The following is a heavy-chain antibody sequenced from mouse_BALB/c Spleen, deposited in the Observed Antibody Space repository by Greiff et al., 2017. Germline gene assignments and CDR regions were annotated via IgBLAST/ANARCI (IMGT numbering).Heavy chain of an antibody. Sequence: QVQLKQSGPELVKPGASVRISCKASGYTFTSYYIHWVKQRPGQGLEWIGWIYPGNVNTKYNEKFKGKATLTADKSSSTAYMQLSSLTSEDSAVYFCARYSLDYWGQGTTLTVSS. V-gene: IGHV1S56*01. CDR1: GYTFTSYY. CDR2: IYPGNVNT. J-gene: IGHJ2*01. CDR3: ARYSLDY.